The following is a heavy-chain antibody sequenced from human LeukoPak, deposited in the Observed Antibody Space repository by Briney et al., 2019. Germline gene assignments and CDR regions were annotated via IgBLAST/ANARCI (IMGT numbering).Heavy chain of an antibody. J-gene: IGHJ6*02. Sequence: SGTLSLTCAVYGGSFSGYYWSWIRQPPGKGLEWIGEINHSGSTNYNPSLKSRVTISVDTSKNQFSLKLSSVTAADTAVYYCARRDRLAGMDVWGQGTTVTVSS. D-gene: IGHD2-15*01. CDR2: INHSGST. V-gene: IGHV4-34*01. CDR3: ARRDRLAGMDV. CDR1: GGSFSGYY.